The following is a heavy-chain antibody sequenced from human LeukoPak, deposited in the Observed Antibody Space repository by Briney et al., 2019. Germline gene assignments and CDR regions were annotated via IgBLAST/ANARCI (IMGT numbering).Heavy chain of an antibody. Sequence: GGSLRLSCAASGFTFSSYSMNWVRQAPGKGLEWVSSISSSSSYIYYADSVKGRFTISRDNAKNSLYLQMNSLRAEDTAVYYCARGGYCSSTSCHDAFDIWGQGTMVTVSS. CDR3: ARGGYCSSTSCHDAFDI. CDR1: GFTFSSYS. D-gene: IGHD2-2*03. J-gene: IGHJ3*02. CDR2: ISSSSSYI. V-gene: IGHV3-21*01.